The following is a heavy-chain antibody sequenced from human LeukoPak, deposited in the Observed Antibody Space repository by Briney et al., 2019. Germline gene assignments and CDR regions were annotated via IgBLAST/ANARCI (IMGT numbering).Heavy chain of an antibody. Sequence: SETLSLTCTVSGGSISSYYWGWIRQPPGKGLEWIGSIYYSGSTYYNPSLKSRVTISVDTSKNQFSLKLSSVTAADTAVYYCARHGVSSGWPADYWGQGTLVTVSS. V-gene: IGHV4-39*01. CDR2: IYYSGST. D-gene: IGHD6-19*01. J-gene: IGHJ4*02. CDR3: ARHGVSSGWPADY. CDR1: GGSISSYY.